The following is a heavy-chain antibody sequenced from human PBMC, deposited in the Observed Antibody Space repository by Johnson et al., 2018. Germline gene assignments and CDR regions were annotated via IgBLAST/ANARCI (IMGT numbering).Heavy chain of an antibody. CDR3: AKYHDGNSGAFDI. CDR2: ISWNSGSI. CDR1: GFTFDDYA. J-gene: IGHJ3*02. Sequence: VQLVQSGGGLVQPGRSLRLSCAASGFTFDDYAMHWVRQAPGKGLEWVSGISWNSGSIGYADSVKGRFTISRDNAKNSLYLQMNSLRTQDTAVYYCAKYHDGNSGAFDIWGQGTMVTVSS. D-gene: IGHD4-23*01. V-gene: IGHV3-9*01.